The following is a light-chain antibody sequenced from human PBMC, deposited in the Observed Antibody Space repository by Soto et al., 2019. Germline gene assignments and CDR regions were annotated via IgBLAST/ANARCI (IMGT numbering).Light chain of an antibody. CDR1: SSDVGYYNY. V-gene: IGLV2-14*03. CDR2: EVT. Sequence: QSALTQPASVSGSRGQSITISCTGTSSDVGYYNYVSWYQQYPGKGPKLIIFEVTNRPSGISNRFSGSKSGNTASLTISGLQAEDEADYYCSSFTRGSTPGVFGTGTKVTVL. CDR3: SSFTRGSTPGV. J-gene: IGLJ1*01.